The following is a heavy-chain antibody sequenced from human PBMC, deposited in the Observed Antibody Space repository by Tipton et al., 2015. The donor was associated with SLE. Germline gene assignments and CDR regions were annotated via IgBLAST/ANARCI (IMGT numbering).Heavy chain of an antibody. CDR2: IFDSAST. Sequence: LRLSCAVYGGTFNDYYWNWIRQSPGKGLEWIGEIFDSASTKYNPSLKRRVTISLDTSKNQFSLKVSSVTAADTAVYYCARGGVPRARRGLRKMDVWGQGTTATVSS. CDR3: ARGGVPRARRGLRKMDV. D-gene: IGHD3-10*01. J-gene: IGHJ6*02. V-gene: IGHV4-34*01. CDR1: GGTFNDYY.